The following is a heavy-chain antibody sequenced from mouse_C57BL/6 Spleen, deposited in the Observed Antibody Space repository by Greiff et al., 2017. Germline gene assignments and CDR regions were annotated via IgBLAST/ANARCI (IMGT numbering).Heavy chain of an antibody. J-gene: IGHJ1*03. CDR1: GYAFSSSW. CDR3: ARRGDLLWGFDD. D-gene: IGHD2-1*01. Sequence: QVQLQQSGPELVKPGASVKISCKASGYAFSSSWMNWVKQRPGKGLEWIGRIYPGDGDTNYNGKFKGKATLTADKSSSTAYMQLSSLTSEDSSVYFCARRGDLLWGFDDWGTGTTVTVSS. CDR2: IYPGDGDT. V-gene: IGHV1-82*01.